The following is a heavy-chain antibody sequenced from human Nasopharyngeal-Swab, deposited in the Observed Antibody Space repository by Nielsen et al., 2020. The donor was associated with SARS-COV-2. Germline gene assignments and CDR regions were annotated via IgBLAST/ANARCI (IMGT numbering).Heavy chain of an antibody. Sequence: WIRQPPGKGLEWIGSIYYSGSTNYNPSLKSRVTISVDTSKNQFSLKLSSVTAADTAVYYCARGFGFGAYLIWGQGTMVTVSS. D-gene: IGHD3-10*01. V-gene: IGHV4-39*07. CDR3: ARGFGFGAYLI. CDR2: IYYSGST. J-gene: IGHJ3*02.